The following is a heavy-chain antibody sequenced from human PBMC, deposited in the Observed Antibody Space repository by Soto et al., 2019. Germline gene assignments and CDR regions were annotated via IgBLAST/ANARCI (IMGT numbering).Heavy chain of an antibody. D-gene: IGHD2-21*01. V-gene: IGHV1-18*03. J-gene: IGHJ4*02. CDR2: ISPTSRVT. CDR3: AREMWTRTGAQNYFDY. CDR1: GYTFTSYG. Sequence: QVQLVQSEGEVRQPGASVKLSCRASGYTFTSYGIIWVRQAPGQGLEWMGYISPTSRVTRYAQNFQGRVTLTTATFTATTHMDLRSLSSDDMAVYYCAREMWTRTGAQNYFDYWGLGPLATASS.